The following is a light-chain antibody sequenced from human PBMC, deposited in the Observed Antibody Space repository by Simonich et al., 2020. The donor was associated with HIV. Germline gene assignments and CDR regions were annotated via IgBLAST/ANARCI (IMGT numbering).Light chain of an antibody. J-gene: IGKJ4*01. CDR3: QQHYSAPFT. Sequence: DIVMTQSPDSRAVSLGERATIICKSSKSVLYSSNNKNYVACYQQKPGQPPKLLIYWASTRESGVPDRFSGSGSGTDFTLTISSLQAEDVAVYYCQQHYSAPFTFGGGTKVEIK. V-gene: IGKV4-1*01. CDR2: WAS. CDR1: KSVLYSSNNKNY.